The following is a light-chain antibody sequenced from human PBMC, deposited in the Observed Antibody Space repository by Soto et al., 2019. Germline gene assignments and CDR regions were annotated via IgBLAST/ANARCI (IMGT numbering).Light chain of an antibody. J-gene: IGLJ1*01. CDR2: EVS. CDR1: SSDVGGYNY. CDR3: SSYTSSSSSYV. Sequence: ALTQPASVSGSPGQSITISCTGTSSDVGGYNYVSWYQQHPGKAPKLMIYEVSNRPSGVSNRFSGSKSGNTASLTISGLQAEDEADYYCSSYTSSSSSYVFGTGTKVTVL. V-gene: IGLV2-14*01.